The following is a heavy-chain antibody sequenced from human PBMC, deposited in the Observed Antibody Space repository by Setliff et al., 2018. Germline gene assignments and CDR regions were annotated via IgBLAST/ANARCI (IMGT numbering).Heavy chain of an antibody. Sequence: SETLSLTCTVSGYSISSGYYWGWIRQPPGKGLEWIGSIYHSGSTYYNPSLKSRVTISVDTSKNQFSLKLSSVTAADTAVYYCARSGYDSSGYYHWGQGTLVTVSS. V-gene: IGHV4-38-2*02. CDR2: IYHSGST. CDR3: ARSGYDSSGYYH. J-gene: IGHJ5*02. CDR1: GYSISSGYY. D-gene: IGHD3-22*01.